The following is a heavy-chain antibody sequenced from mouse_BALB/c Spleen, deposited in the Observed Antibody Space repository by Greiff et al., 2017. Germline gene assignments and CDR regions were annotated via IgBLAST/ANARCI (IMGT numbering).Heavy chain of an antibody. CDR2: ISYSGST. CDR1: GYSITSDYA. Sequence: EVQLQESGPGLVKPSQSLSLTCTVTGYSITSDYAWNWIRQFPGNKLEWMGYISYSGSTSYNPSLKSRISITRDTSKNQFFLQLNSVTTEDTATYDCARGETYWYFDVWGAGTTVTVSS. V-gene: IGHV3-2*02. J-gene: IGHJ1*01. CDR3: ARGETYWYFDV.